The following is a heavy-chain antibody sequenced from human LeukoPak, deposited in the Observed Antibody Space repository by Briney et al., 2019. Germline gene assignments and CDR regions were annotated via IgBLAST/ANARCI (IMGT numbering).Heavy chain of an antibody. V-gene: IGHV3-30*03. CDR3: ARGGGLDV. D-gene: IGHD3-16*01. CDR1: GFTFSSYG. Sequence: PGGSLRLSCAASGFTFSSYGMHWVRQAPGKGLEWVAVISYDGSNKYYADSVKGRFTISRDNSKNTLYLQMNSLRAEDTAVYFCARGGGLDVWGQGATVTVSS. J-gene: IGHJ6*02. CDR2: ISYDGSNK.